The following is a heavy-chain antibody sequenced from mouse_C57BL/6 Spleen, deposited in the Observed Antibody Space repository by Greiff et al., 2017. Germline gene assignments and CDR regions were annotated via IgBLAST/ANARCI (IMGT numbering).Heavy chain of an antibody. CDR1: GYTFTDYN. CDR2: INPNNGGT. V-gene: IGHV1-22*01. Sequence: VQLKESGPELVKPGASVKMSCKASGYTFTDYNMHWVKQSHGKSLEWIGYINPNNGGTSYNQKFKGKATLTVNKSSSTAYMELRSLTSEDSAVSSWAREMSFCYGSKYPLAYWGQGTLVTVSA. J-gene: IGHJ3*01. CDR3: AREMSFCYGSKYPLAY. D-gene: IGHD1-1*01.